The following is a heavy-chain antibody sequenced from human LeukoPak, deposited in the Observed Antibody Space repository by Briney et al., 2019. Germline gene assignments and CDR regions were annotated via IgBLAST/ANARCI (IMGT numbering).Heavy chain of an antibody. D-gene: IGHD2-15*01. V-gene: IGHV1-2*02. CDR1: GYTFTGNF. Sequence: ASVKVSCKASGYTFTGNFIHWVRQAPGQGLEWMGWVDPNNGHTNYTQKFQGRVTVTRDTSMSTAYMEVSSLIYDDTAVYYCAREICGGGRCHQAFDFWGQGSLLTVSS. CDR2: VDPNNGHT. CDR3: AREICGGGRCHQAFDF. J-gene: IGHJ4*02.